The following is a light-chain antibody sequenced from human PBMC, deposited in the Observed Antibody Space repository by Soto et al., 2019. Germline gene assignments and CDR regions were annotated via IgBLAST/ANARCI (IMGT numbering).Light chain of an antibody. CDR3: QQSYATPLT. J-gene: IGKJ4*01. V-gene: IGKV1-5*03. CDR1: QTISSW. Sequence: DIQMTQSPSTLSGSVGDRVTITCRAGQTISSWLAWYQQKPGKAPKLLIYKASTLKSGVPSRFSGSGSGTEFTLTISSLQPDDFATYYCQQSYATPLTFGGGTKVDIK. CDR2: KAS.